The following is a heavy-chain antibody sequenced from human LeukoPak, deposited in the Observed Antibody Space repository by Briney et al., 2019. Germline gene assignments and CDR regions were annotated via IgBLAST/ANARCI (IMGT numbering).Heavy chain of an antibody. CDR1: GFIFSHHG. J-gene: IGHJ6*03. D-gene: IGHD4/OR15-4a*01. CDR3: AKHGRLTDHYYYYMNV. CDR2: IRTDGVTT. Sequence: PGGTLRLSCAASGFIFSHHGMNWVRQAPGKGLEWVSGIRTDGVTTYYADSVKGRFIISRDNSKNTLYLQMNSLRAEDTAVYYCAKHGRLTDHYYYYMNVWGKGTTVTVSS. V-gene: IGHV3-23*01.